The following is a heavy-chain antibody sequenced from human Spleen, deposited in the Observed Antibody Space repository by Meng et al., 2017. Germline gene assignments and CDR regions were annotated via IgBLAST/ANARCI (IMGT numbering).Heavy chain of an antibody. J-gene: IGHJ4*02. V-gene: IGHV3-21*01. CDR2: IDNSGTYI. Sequence: GGSLRLSCATSGFTFSSYSMNWVRQAPGKGLEWVAYIDNSGTYIYYADSLKGRFTISRDDASYSLFLQMSSLRAEDTAVYYCARALVTQYSGYEDFWGQGTLVTVSS. CDR3: ARALVTQYSGYEDF. CDR1: GFTFSSYS. D-gene: IGHD5-12*01.